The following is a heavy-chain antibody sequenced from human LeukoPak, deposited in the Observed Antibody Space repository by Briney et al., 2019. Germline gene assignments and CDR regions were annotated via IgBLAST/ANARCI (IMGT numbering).Heavy chain of an antibody. V-gene: IGHV4-39*01. J-gene: IGHJ3*02. CDR1: GGSIISRDYH. Sequence: SETLSLTCTVSGGSIISRDYHWGWVRQPPGKGLEWIGTISYSGNTDYNPSLRSRVTISVDTSNNQFSLRLGSVTAADTAVYHCARHCCSGPAKRVFDIWGQGTMVTVSS. CDR2: ISYSGNT. CDR3: ARHCCSGPAKRVFDI. D-gene: IGHD2-15*01.